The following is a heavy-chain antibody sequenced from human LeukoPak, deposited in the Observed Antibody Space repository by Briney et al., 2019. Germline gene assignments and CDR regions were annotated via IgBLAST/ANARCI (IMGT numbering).Heavy chain of an antibody. CDR2: ISWSGDRM. CDR1: GFTFEDHV. CDR3: AKDLGGSATTV. Sequence: HTGGSLRLSCAASGFTFEDHVMHWVRQAPGKGLEWVSSISWSGDRMGYADAVKGRFTISRDNAKNSLFLLMNSLRVEDTALYYCAKDLGGSATTVWGQGTLVTVSS. D-gene: IGHD2-2*01. V-gene: IGHV3-9*01. J-gene: IGHJ4*02.